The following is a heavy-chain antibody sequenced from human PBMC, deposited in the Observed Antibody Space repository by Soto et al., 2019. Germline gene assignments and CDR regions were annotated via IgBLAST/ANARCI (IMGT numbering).Heavy chain of an antibody. Sequence: EMQLLESGGGLVQPGGSLRLSCAASGFTFSSFAMSWVRQAPGKGLDWVSAISGSGGSTYSADSVKGRFTISRDNSKNTLYLQMSSLRAEDTAVYYCAKDVVVGATTGLGDYYYYYGMDVWGQGTTVTVSS. CDR3: AKDVVVGATTGLGDYYYYYGMDV. D-gene: IGHD1-26*01. V-gene: IGHV3-23*01. CDR1: GFTFSSFA. J-gene: IGHJ6*02. CDR2: ISGSGGST.